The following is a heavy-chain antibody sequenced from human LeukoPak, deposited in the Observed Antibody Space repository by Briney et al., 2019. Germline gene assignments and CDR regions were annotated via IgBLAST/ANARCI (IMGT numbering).Heavy chain of an antibody. CDR1: GYTFTGYC. Sequence: ASVKVSCKASGYTFTGYCMHWVRQAPGQGLEWMGWINPNSGGTNYAQKFQGRVTMTRDTSISTAYMELSRLRSDDTAVYYCARTLDCGGDCYPDAFDIWGQGTMVTVSS. V-gene: IGHV1-2*02. CDR2: INPNSGGT. J-gene: IGHJ3*02. CDR3: ARTLDCGGDCYPDAFDI. D-gene: IGHD2-21*02.